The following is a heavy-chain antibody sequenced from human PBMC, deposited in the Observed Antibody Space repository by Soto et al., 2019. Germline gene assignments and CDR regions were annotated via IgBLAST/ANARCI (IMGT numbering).Heavy chain of an antibody. CDR3: AREPMYQLHGSYMDV. CDR1: GGSISSGGYY. V-gene: IGHV4-31*03. Sequence: QVQLQESGPGLVKPSQTLSLTSTVSGGSISSGGYYWSWIRQHPGKGLEWIGYIYYSGRTYYNPSLKIRVTISVDTYKNQFSLKLSSVTAADTAVYYCAREPMYQLHGSYMDVWGQGTTVTVSS. J-gene: IGHJ6*02. D-gene: IGHD2-2*01. CDR2: IYYSGRT.